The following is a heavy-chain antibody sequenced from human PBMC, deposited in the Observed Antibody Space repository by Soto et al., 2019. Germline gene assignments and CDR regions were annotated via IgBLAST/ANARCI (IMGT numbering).Heavy chain of an antibody. CDR3: ARVVRYFDTPYGMDV. V-gene: IGHV3-23*01. CDR2: IVGSGGNT. J-gene: IGHJ6*02. CDR1: GFTFSSYA. D-gene: IGHD3-9*01. Sequence: EVQLLESGEGLVQPGGSLKLSCAASGFTFSSYAMSWVRQAPGKGLEWVSGIVGSGGNTYYADSVKGRFTISRDNSKNTLFLQMNSLRAEDTAEYYCARVVRYFDTPYGMDVWGQGTTVTVSS.